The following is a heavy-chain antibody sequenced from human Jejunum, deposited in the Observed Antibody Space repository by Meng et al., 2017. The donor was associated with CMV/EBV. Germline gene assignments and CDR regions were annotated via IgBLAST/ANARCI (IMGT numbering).Heavy chain of an antibody. Sequence: YTFTTHYIHWVRQAPGQGLEWMGIINSGGGTTTYVQKFQGRVTMTRDTSTSTVYMELSNLRSEDTAVYYCARDSGVRGPSGDVDYWGQGALVTVSS. CDR3: ARDSGVRGPSGDVDY. CDR2: INSGGGTT. J-gene: IGHJ4*02. CDR1: YTFTTHY. V-gene: IGHV1-46*01. D-gene: IGHD3-10*01.